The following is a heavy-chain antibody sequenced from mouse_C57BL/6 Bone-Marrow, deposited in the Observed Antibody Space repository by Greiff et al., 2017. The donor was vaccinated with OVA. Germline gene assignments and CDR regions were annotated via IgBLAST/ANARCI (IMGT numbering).Heavy chain of an antibody. V-gene: IGHV3-6*01. CDR3: ARAGLLYFDY. Sequence: EVQLQESGPGLVKPSQSLSLTCSVTGYSITSGYYWNWIRQFPGNKLEWMGYISYDGSNNYNPSLKNRISITRDTSKNQFFLKLNSVTTEDTATYYCARAGLLYFDYWGQGTTRTVSS. CDR1: GYSITSGYY. CDR2: ISYDGSN. J-gene: IGHJ2*01.